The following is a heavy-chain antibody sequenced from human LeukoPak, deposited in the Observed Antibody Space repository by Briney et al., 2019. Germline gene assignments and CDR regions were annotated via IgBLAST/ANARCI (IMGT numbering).Heavy chain of an antibody. D-gene: IGHD3-16*02. Sequence: SETLSLTCTVSGGSISSGGYYWSWIRQHPGKGLEWIGYIYYSGSAYYNPSLKSRVTISVDTSKNQFSLKLSSVTAADTAVYYCARGNYVWGSYRYTRYYFDYWGQGTLATVSS. CDR3: ARGNYVWGSYRYTRYYFDY. CDR1: GGSISSGGYY. CDR2: IYYSGSA. V-gene: IGHV4-31*03. J-gene: IGHJ4*02.